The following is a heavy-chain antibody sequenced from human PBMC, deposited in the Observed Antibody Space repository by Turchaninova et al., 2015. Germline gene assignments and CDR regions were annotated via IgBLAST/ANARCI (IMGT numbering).Heavy chain of an antibody. CDR2: IFHRGSS. CDR1: GYSISSGYY. CDR3: ARHVGVTTFGNWFDP. D-gene: IGHD2/OR15-2a*01. Sequence: QVQLQESGPGLVKPSETLSLTCAVSGYSISSGYYWAWIRQPPGKGLEWVGNIFHRGSSYHHPSLKSRVTLSIDTSRNQFSLKVNSVTAADTAVYYCARHVGVTTFGNWFDPWGQGALVTVSS. J-gene: IGHJ5*02. V-gene: IGHV4-38-2*01.